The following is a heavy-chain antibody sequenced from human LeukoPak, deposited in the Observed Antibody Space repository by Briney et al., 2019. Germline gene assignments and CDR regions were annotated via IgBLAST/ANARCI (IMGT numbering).Heavy chain of an antibody. CDR3: ARETYTSSWEYYYYYHGMDV. Sequence: SQTLLLTCAISGDSVSSNSATWNWIRQSPSRGLEWLGRTYYRSKWFFDYTVSVKSRISINPDTSKNQYSLQLNSVTPEDTAVYYCARETYTSSWEYYYYYHGMDVWGQGTTVTVSS. D-gene: IGHD6-13*01. CDR2: TYYRSKWFF. J-gene: IGHJ6*02. CDR1: GDSVSSNSAT. V-gene: IGHV6-1*01.